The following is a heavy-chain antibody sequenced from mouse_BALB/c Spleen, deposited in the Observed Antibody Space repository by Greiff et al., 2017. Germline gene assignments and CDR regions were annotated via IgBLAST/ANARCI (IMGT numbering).Heavy chain of an antibody. CDR1: GFTFSDYY. Sequence: EVNVVESGGGLVKPGGSLKLSCAASGFTFSDYYMYWVRQTPEKRLEWVATISDGGSYTYYPDSVKGRFTISRDNAKNNLYLQMSSLKSEDTAMYYCAREPFDYWGQGTTLTVSS. CDR2: ISDGGSYT. CDR3: AREPFDY. J-gene: IGHJ2*01. V-gene: IGHV5-4*02.